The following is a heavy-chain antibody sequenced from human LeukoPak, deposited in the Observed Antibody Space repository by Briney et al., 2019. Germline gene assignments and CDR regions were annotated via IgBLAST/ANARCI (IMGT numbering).Heavy chain of an antibody. CDR1: GNSISSGDNY. CDR2: IYTSGST. D-gene: IGHD3-10*01. Sequence: SETLSLTCTVSGNSISSGDNYWSWIRQPAGKGLEWIGRIYTSGSTNYNPSLKSRVTISGDTSKNQFSLRLSSVTAADTAVYYCARGRSSMVRGYYYYYMDVWGKGTTVTISS. J-gene: IGHJ6*03. V-gene: IGHV4-61*02. CDR3: ARGRSSMVRGYYYYYMDV.